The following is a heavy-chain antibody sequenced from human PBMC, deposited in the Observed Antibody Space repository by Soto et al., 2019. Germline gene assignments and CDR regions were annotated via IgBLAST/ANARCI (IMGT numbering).Heavy chain of an antibody. D-gene: IGHD6-13*01. J-gene: IGHJ4*02. CDR1: GDSINKSY. CDR2: IYYTGTT. Sequence: LSXTCALSGDSINKSYWSWIRLPPGKRLEWIGNIYYTGTTTYNPSLESRVTMSVDTSKNQFSLKLNSVDATDTAVYYCAKYRRTEAEGFTLDYWGRGTLVTVSS. V-gene: IGHV4-59*01. CDR3: AKYRRTEAEGFTLDY.